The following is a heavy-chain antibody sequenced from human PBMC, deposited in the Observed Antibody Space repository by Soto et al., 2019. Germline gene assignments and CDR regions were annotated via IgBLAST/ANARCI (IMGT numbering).Heavy chain of an antibody. D-gene: IGHD2-15*01. V-gene: IGHV3-7*05. Sequence: GGSLRLSCAASGFTFSSYWMSWVRQAPGKGLEWVANIKQDGSEKYYVDSVKGRFTISRDNAKNSLYLQMNSLRAEDTAVYYCAREDAAVVTPNYYYYYGMDVWGQGTTVTVSS. CDR2: IKQDGSEK. CDR3: AREDAAVVTPNYYYYYGMDV. J-gene: IGHJ6*02. CDR1: GFTFSSYW.